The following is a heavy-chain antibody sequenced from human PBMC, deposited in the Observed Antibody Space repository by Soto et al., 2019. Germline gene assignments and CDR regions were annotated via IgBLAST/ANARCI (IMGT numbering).Heavy chain of an antibody. CDR2: ISSSSSYI. CDR1: GFTFSSYS. J-gene: IGHJ3*01. D-gene: IGHD2-15*01. CDR3: ARERSIVVVVAAYAFDF. V-gene: IGHV3-21*01. Sequence: GGSLRLSCAASGFTFSSYSMNWVRQAPGKGLEWVSSISSSSSYIYYADSVKGRFTISRDNAKNSLYLQMNSLRAEDTAVYYCARERSIVVVVAAYAFDFWGQGTMVTVSS.